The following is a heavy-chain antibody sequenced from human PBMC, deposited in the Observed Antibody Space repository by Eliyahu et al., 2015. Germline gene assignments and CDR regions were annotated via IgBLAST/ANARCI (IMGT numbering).Heavy chain of an antibody. Sequence: EVKKPGSSVKVSCKASGGTFSSYALSWVRQAPGQGLEWMGGIIPXFATANYAQNFQGRVTITADESRSTAYMELSSLRSEDTAVYYCARGGGYCSSTSCWGAFDIWGQGTVVTVSS. D-gene: IGHD2-2*01. CDR1: GGTFSSYA. V-gene: IGHV1-69*01. CDR3: ARGGGYCSSTSCWGAFDI. CDR2: IIPXFATA. J-gene: IGHJ3*02.